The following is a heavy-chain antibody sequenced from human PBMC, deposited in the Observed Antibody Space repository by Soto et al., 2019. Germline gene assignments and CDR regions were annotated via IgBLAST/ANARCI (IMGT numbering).Heavy chain of an antibody. CDR3: ARDRPEPPVVRGFDY. CDR1: GGTFSSYA. D-gene: IGHD3-10*01. CDR2: IIPIFGTA. Sequence: ASVKVSCKASGGTFSSYAISWVRQAPGQGLEWMGGIIPIFGTANYAQKFQGRVTITADESTSTAYMELSSLRSEDTAVYYCARDRPEPPVVRGFDYWGQGTLVTVSS. V-gene: IGHV1-69*13. J-gene: IGHJ4*02.